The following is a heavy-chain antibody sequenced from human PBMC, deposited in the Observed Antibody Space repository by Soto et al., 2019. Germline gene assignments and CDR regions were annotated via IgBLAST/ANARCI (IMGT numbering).Heavy chain of an antibody. CDR1: GFSLSTSGVG. V-gene: IGHV2-5*02. J-gene: IGHJ4*02. Sequence: SGPTLVNPTQTLTLTCTFSGFSLSTSGVGVGWIRQPPGKALGWLALIYWDDDKRYSPSLKSRLTITKDTSKNQVVLTMTNMDPVDTATYYCAHRQDFWSGYPYYFDYWGQGTLVTVSS. D-gene: IGHD3-3*01. CDR2: IYWDDDK. CDR3: AHRQDFWSGYPYYFDY.